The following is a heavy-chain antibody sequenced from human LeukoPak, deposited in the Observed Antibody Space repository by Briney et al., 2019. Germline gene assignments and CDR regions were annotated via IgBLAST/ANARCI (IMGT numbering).Heavy chain of an antibody. CDR2: IYSGGST. CDR3: ASQSSGWLGFDY. Sequence: GGSLRLSCAASGFTFTTYAMSWVRQAPGKGLEWVSVIYSGGSTYYADSVKGRFTISRDNSKNTLYLQMNSLRAEDTAVYYCASQSSGWLGFDYWGQGTLVTVSS. J-gene: IGHJ4*02. D-gene: IGHD6-19*01. V-gene: IGHV3-53*01. CDR1: GFTFTTYA.